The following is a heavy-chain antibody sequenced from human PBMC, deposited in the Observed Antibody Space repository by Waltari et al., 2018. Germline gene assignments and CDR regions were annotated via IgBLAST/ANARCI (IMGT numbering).Heavy chain of an antibody. D-gene: IGHD7-27*01. V-gene: IGHV1-2*02. Sequence: QVQLVQSGAELKNPGASVRVSCKTSGYTFTNFYFHWVRQAPGQGLEWMGWIHPGGGDTKYAQKFQGRVTLTRDTSIDTAYLVLNGLTSDDTAIYYCARDHNWGPDYWGQGTLVTVSS. CDR1: GYTFTNFY. CDR2: IHPGGGDT. J-gene: IGHJ4*02. CDR3: ARDHNWGPDY.